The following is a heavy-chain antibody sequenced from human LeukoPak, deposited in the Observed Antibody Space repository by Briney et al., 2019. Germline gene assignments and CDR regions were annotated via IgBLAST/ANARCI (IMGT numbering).Heavy chain of an antibody. CDR2: ITPTSGCT. D-gene: IGHD3-16*01. CDR3: ARAGDDEESYYYMDV. Sequence: ASVKVSCKASGYTFTSYFIHWVRQAPGQGLEWMGLITPTSGCTIYAQKFQGRVTMTRDTSTTTVYMELSSLISEDTAVYYCARAGDDEESYYYMDVWVRGSKVTVSS. CDR1: GYTFTSYF. J-gene: IGHJ6*03. V-gene: IGHV1-46*01.